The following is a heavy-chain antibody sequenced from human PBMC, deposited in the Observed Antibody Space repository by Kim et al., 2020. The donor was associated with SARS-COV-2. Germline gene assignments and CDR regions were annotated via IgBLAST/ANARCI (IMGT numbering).Heavy chain of an antibody. D-gene: IGHD4-4*01. Sequence: NYADSVSGRFTISRDNDKNSLFLQMNSLRAEDTAVYYCARGPNYSPFDYWGQGTLVTVSS. CDR3: ARGPNYSPFDY. J-gene: IGHJ4*02. V-gene: IGHV3-48*03.